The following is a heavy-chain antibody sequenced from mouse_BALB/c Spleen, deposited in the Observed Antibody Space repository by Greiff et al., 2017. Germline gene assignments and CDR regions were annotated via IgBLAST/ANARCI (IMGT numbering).Heavy chain of an antibody. CDR2: ISSGGSYT. V-gene: IGHV5-6*01. J-gene: IGHJ4*01. CDR3: ARQPGTRAMDY. CDR1: GFTFSSYG. D-gene: IGHD3-3*01. Sequence: EVKVIESGGDLVKPGGSLKLSCAASGFTFSSYGMSWVRQTPDKRLEWVATISSGGSYTYYPDSVKGRFTISRDNAKNTLYLQMSSLKSEDTAMYYCARQPGTRAMDYWGQGTSVTVSS.